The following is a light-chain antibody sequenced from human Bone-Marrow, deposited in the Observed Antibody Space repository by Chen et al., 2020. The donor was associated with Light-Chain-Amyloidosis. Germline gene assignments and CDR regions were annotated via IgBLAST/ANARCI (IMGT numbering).Light chain of an antibody. Sequence: QSVLTQPPSVSGAPGQRVTTSWTGSSPNIGAGYEVHWYQPLPGTAPKLLIYVNNHRPAGVPDRFSGSMSGTSASLAITGLQAEDQGDYYCQSYDSSLSGSGVFGGVTKLTVL. CDR3: QSYDSSLSGSGV. V-gene: IGLV1-40*01. CDR1: SPNIGAGYE. J-gene: IGLJ3*02. CDR2: VNN.